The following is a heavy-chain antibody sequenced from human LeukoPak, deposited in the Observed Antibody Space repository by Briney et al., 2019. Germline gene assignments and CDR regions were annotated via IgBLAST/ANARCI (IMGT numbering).Heavy chain of an antibody. J-gene: IGHJ4*02. D-gene: IGHD4-11*01. CDR1: GYTFTSYD. Sequence: ASMKVSCKASGYTFTSYDIDWVRQATGQGLEWMGWMNPNSGNTGYAQKFQGRVTITRNTSISTAYMELSSLRSEDTAVYYCAREPHDYSPPGYWGQGTLVTVSS. CDR3: AREPHDYSPPGY. V-gene: IGHV1-8*03. CDR2: MNPNSGNT.